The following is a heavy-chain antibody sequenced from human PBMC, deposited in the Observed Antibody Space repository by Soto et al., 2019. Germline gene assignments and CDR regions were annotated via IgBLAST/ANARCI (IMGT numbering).Heavy chain of an antibody. CDR1: GASISSSNYY. CDR3: ARHVSGSNSGTSPRGRFYFDS. CDR2: FSYSGST. Sequence: SETLSLTCTVSGASISSSNYYWGWVRQPPGKDLEWIGTFSYSGSTYYNPSLKSRGTISVDTSKNHFSLTLSSVTAADTAIYYCARHVSGSNSGTSPRGRFYFDSWGQGTLVTVSS. D-gene: IGHD1-26*01. V-gene: IGHV4-39*01. J-gene: IGHJ4*02.